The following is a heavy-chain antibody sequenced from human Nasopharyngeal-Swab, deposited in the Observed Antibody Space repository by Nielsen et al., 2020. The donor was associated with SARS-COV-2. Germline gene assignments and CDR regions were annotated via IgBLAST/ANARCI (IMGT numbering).Heavy chain of an antibody. CDR2: INYSGST. J-gene: IGHJ6*03. Sequence: WIRQPPGKGLEWIGYINYSGSTNYNPSLKSRVTISADTSENQFSLKLSSVTAADTAVYYCARGSVGVPAAILPWESDYYYYIDVWGKGTTVTVSS. D-gene: IGHD2-2*02. CDR3: ARGSVGVPAAILPWESDYYYYIDV. V-gene: IGHV4-59*01.